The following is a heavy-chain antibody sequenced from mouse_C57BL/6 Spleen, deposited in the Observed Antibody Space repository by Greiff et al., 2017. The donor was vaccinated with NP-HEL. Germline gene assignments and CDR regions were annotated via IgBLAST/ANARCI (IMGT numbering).Heavy chain of an antibody. J-gene: IGHJ1*03. D-gene: IGHD1-1*01. V-gene: IGHV1-39*01. Sequence: EVKLQESGPELVKPGASVKISCKASGYSFTDYNMNWVKQSNGKSLEWIGVINPNYGTTSYNQKFKGKATLTVDQSSSTAYMQLDSLASADSAVYYCARSGTTVVARYFDVWGTGTTVTVSS. CDR1: GYSFTDYN. CDR3: ARSGTTVVARYFDV. CDR2: INPNYGTT.